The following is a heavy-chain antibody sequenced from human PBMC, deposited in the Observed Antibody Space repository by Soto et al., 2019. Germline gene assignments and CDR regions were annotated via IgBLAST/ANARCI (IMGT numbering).Heavy chain of an antibody. CDR2: INHSGST. Sequence: PSETLPLTCAVYGGSFSGYYWSWIRQPPGKGLEWIGEINHSGSTNYNPSLKSRVTISVDTSKNQFSLKLSSVTAADTAVYYCARVRAYSSSWYWFDPWGQGTLVTVSS. CDR1: GGSFSGYY. V-gene: IGHV4-34*01. CDR3: ARVRAYSSSWYWFDP. D-gene: IGHD6-13*01. J-gene: IGHJ5*02.